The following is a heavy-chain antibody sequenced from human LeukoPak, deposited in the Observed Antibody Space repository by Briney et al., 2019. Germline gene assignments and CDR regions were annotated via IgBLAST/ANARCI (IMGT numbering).Heavy chain of an antibody. CDR3: ARDYYYDSSGYWDYYFDY. D-gene: IGHD3-22*01. CDR2: IWYDGSNK. J-gene: IGHJ4*02. CDR1: GFTFSRFG. V-gene: IGHV3-33*01. Sequence: GRSLRLSCAASGFTFSRFGMHWVRQAPGKGLEWVAVIWYDGSNKYYADSVKGRFTISRDNSKNTLYLEMDSLRAEDTAVYYCARDYYYDSSGYWDYYFDYWGQGTLVSVSS.